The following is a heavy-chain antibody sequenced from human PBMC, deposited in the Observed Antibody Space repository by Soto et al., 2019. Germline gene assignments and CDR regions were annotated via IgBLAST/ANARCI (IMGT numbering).Heavy chain of an antibody. Sequence: EEQLLESGGGLVQPGGSLRLSCVASGFTFSTYTMSWVRQAPGKGLEWVSKINGNGGTTWYADSVRGRFTTSRDNSKNTLYLQINSLRVEDTAVYFCAKAYRGGAWGQGTLVTVSS. CDR2: INGNGGTT. D-gene: IGHD3-10*01. CDR1: GFTFSTYT. CDR3: AKAYRGGA. J-gene: IGHJ4*02. V-gene: IGHV3-23*01.